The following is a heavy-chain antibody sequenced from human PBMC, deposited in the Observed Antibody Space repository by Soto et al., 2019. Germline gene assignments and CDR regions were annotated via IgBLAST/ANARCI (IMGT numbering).Heavy chain of an antibody. CDR1: GFTFSSYG. Sequence: QVQLVESGGGVVQPGRSLRLSCAASGFTFSSYGMHWVRQAPGKGLEWVAVISYDGSNKYYADSVKGRFTISRDNSKNTLYLQMNSLRAEDTAVYYCARVRPCSSISCYTLYYYYGMDVWGQGTTVTVSS. J-gene: IGHJ6*02. CDR3: ARVRPCSSISCYTLYYYYGMDV. CDR2: ISYDGSNK. V-gene: IGHV3-30*19. D-gene: IGHD2-2*02.